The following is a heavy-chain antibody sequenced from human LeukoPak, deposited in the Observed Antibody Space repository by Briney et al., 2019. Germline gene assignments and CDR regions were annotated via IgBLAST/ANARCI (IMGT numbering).Heavy chain of an antibody. CDR1: GGTVSSYA. Sequence: ASVKVSCKASGGTVSSYAINWVRQATGQGLEWMGWMNPNSGNTGYAQKFQGRVTMTRNTSISTAYIELSSLRSEDTAVYYCARDGGVLWFGEKRALNYWGQGTLVTVSS. J-gene: IGHJ4*02. CDR2: MNPNSGNT. D-gene: IGHD3-10*01. V-gene: IGHV1-8*01. CDR3: ARDGGVLWFGEKRALNY.